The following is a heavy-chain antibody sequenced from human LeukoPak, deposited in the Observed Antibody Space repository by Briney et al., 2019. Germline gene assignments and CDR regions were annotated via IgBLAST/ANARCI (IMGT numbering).Heavy chain of an antibody. Sequence: PSETLSLTCAVYGGSFSGYYWSWIRQPPGKGLEWVGEINHSGSTNYNPSLKSRVTISVDTSKNQFSLKLSSVTAADTAVYYCARQGPSYGGNWVGKQRRDDYWGQGTLVTVSS. CDR1: GGSFSGYY. V-gene: IGHV4-34*01. J-gene: IGHJ4*02. D-gene: IGHD4-23*01. CDR3: ARQGPSYGGNWVGKQRRDDY. CDR2: INHSGST.